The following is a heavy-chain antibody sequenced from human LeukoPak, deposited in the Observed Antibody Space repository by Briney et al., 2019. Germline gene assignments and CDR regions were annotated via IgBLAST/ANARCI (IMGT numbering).Heavy chain of an antibody. J-gene: IGHJ6*02. CDR1: GGSFSGYY. Sequence: SETLSLTCAVYGGSFSGYYWSWVRQPPGKGLEWIGEINHSGSTNYNPSLKSRVTISVDTSKNQFSLRLNSVTAADTAVYYCARRPLGGMDVWGQGTTVTVSS. CDR3: ARRPLGGMDV. CDR2: INHSGST. D-gene: IGHD7-27*01. V-gene: IGHV4-34*01.